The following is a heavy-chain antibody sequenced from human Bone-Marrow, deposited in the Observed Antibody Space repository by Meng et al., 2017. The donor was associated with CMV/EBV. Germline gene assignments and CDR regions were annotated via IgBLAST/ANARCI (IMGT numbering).Heavy chain of an antibody. Sequence: LSLTCAASGFTFSSYAMHWVRQAPGQGLEWVAVISYDGSNKYYADSVKGRFTISRDNSKNTLYLQMNSLRAEDTAVFYCAKDHCGGDCYNSGWFDPWGQGTLVTVSS. CDR2: ISYDGSNK. CDR1: GFTFSSYA. CDR3: AKDHCGGDCYNSGWFDP. J-gene: IGHJ5*02. D-gene: IGHD2-21*01. V-gene: IGHV3-30-3*02.